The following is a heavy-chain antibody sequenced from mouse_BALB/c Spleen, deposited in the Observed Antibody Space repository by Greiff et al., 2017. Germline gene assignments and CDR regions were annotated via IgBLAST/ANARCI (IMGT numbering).Heavy chain of an antibody. J-gene: IGHJ3*01. V-gene: IGHV5-9*03. CDR2: ISSGGGNT. CDR1: GFTFSSYT. Sequence: DVKLVESGGGLVKPGGSLKLSCAASGFTFSSYTMSWVRQTPEKRLEWVATISSGGGNTYYPDSVKGRFTISRDNAKNNLYLQMSSLRSEDTALYYCARWGYDYDDGFAYWGQGTLVTVSA. D-gene: IGHD2-4*01. CDR3: ARWGYDYDDGFAY.